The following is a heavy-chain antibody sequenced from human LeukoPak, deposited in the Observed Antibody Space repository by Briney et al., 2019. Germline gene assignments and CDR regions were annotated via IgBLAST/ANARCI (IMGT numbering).Heavy chain of an antibody. CDR3: ARQQWLDGAYYFGY. CDR2: ISTSSCYI. V-gene: IGHV3-21*01. D-gene: IGHD6-19*01. CDR1: GFTFSGST. J-gene: IGHJ4*02. Sequence: GGSLRLSCAASGFTFSGSTMNWVRQAPGKGLEWVSFISTSSCYIYYADSVRGRFTISRDNAKNSLYLQMNSLRAEDTAVYYCARQQWLDGAYYFGYWGQGTLVTVSS.